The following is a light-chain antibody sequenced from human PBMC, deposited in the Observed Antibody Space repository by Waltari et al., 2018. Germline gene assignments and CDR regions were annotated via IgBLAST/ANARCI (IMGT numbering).Light chain of an antibody. CDR2: ASS. J-gene: IGKJ1*01. V-gene: IGKV1-39*01. Sequence: DIQMTQSPSSLSASVGDRVTITCRASQKIATFLNWYRQTPGKAPQLLLYASSAFHTGVPPRFGGSGSWTDFTLTINSLQPEDFGTYYCQQSHTMPWTFGQGTRVDIK. CDR1: QKIATF. CDR3: QQSHTMPWT.